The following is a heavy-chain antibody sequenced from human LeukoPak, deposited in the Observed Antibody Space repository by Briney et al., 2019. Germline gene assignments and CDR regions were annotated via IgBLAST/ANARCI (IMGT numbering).Heavy chain of an antibody. V-gene: IGHV3-23*01. CDR2: ISGSGGST. CDR3: ARDSVDVRFDY. CDR1: GFTFSSYG. Sequence: GGTLRLSCAASGFTFSSYGMSWVRQAPGKGLEWVSAISGSGGSTYYADSVKGRFTISRDNSKNTLYLQMNSLRAEDTAVYYCARDSVDVRFDYWGQGTLVTVSS. D-gene: IGHD4-23*01. J-gene: IGHJ4*02.